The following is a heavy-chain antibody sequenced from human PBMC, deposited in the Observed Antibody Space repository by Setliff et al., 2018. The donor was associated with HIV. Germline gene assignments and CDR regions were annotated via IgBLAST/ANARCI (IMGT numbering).Heavy chain of an antibody. CDR3: AKDRGPEGAPYSYYGMDV. J-gene: IGHJ6*02. Sequence: PGESLKISCAASEFTFSTYAMSWVRQAPGKGLEWVSVIGSNGGSTYYADSVKGRFTVSRDNSKNTLYLQMNSLRAEDTAVYYCAKDRGPEGAPYSYYGMDVWDQGTTVTVSS. CDR1: EFTFSTYA. CDR2: IGSNGGST. V-gene: IGHV3-23*01.